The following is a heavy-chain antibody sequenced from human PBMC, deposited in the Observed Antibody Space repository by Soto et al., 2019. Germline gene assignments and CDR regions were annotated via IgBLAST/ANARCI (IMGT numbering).Heavy chain of an antibody. D-gene: IGHD3-10*01. CDR3: ARDHYGSWSFYNWYFDV. Sequence: SETLSLTCTVSGGSISSDDYYWSWIRQPPGKGLEWIGYIYYSGSTDYNPSLKSRVTISIDTSKNQFSLKLSSVTAADTAVYYCARDHYGSWSFYNWYFDVWGRGTLVTVSS. J-gene: IGHJ2*01. CDR2: IYYSGST. CDR1: GGSISSDDYY. V-gene: IGHV4-30-4*01.